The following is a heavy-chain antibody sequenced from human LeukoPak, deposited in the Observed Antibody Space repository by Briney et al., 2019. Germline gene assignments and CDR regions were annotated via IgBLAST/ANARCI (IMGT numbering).Heavy chain of an antibody. Sequence: PGGSLRLSCLASRFPVNNNVIRWVRQAPGKGLEWVAVISYDGSNKYYADSVKGRFTISRDNSKNTLYLQMNSLRAEDTAVYYCARVDTAMVTYYYYYMDVWGKGTTVTVSS. V-gene: IGHV3-30*03. J-gene: IGHJ6*03. CDR1: RFPVNNNV. D-gene: IGHD5-18*01. CDR2: ISYDGSNK. CDR3: ARVDTAMVTYYYYYMDV.